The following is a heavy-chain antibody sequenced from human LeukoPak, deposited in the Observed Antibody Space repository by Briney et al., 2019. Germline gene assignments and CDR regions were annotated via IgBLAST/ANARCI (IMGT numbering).Heavy chain of an antibody. J-gene: IGHJ3*02. CDR3: ASHAQPRYGSGPLRRDAFDI. Sequence: PSETLSLTCTVSGGSISSSSYYWGWIRQPPGKGLEWIGSIYYSGSTYYNPSLKSRVTISVDTSKNQFSLKLSSVTAADTAVYYCASHAQPRYGSGPLRRDAFDIWGQGTMVTVSS. CDR2: IYYSGST. CDR1: GGSISSSSYY. D-gene: IGHD3-10*01. V-gene: IGHV4-39*07.